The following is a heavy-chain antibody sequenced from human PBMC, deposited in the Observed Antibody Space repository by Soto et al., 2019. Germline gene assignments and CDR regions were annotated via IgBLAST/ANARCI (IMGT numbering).Heavy chain of an antibody. Sequence: ASVKVSCKASGYTFTGYYMHWVRQAPGQGLEWMGWINPNSGGTNYAQKFQGWVTMTRDTSISTAYMELSRLRSDDTAVYYCARTRLLGGTVDHYYRMAVWGQGTKVTVSS. CDR3: ARTRLLGGTVDHYYRMAV. CDR1: GYTFTGYY. D-gene: IGHD1-26*01. J-gene: IGHJ6*02. V-gene: IGHV1-2*04. CDR2: INPNSGGT.